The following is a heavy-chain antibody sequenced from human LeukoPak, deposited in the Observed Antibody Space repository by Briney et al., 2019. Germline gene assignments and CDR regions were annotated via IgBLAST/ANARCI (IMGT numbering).Heavy chain of an antibody. Sequence: GGSLRLSCAASGFTFSDYYMSWIRQAPGKGLEWVSSISSSCSYIYYADSVKGRFTISRDNAKNSLYLQMNSLRAEDTAVYYCATYSSSNGREFQYWGQGTLVTVSS. J-gene: IGHJ1*01. CDR1: GFTFSDYY. V-gene: IGHV3-11*06. CDR2: ISSSCSYI. D-gene: IGHD2-2*01. CDR3: ATYSSSNGREFQY.